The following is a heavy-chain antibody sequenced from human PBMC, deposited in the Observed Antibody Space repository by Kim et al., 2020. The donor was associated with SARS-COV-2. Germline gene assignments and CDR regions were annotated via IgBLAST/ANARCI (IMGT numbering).Heavy chain of an antibody. D-gene: IGHD1-26*01. Sequence: GESLKISCEASGYSFTEYWIGWVRQMPGKGLEWMGIIYPGDSDTIYSPSFRGQVTISAVNSITTAYLRWTGLKTSDTAFYYCARAPSGTSYPDAFDIWGQGTMVTVSP. V-gene: IGHV5-51*01. CDR3: ARAPSGTSYPDAFDI. CDR1: GYSFTEYW. J-gene: IGHJ3*02. CDR2: IYPGDSDT.